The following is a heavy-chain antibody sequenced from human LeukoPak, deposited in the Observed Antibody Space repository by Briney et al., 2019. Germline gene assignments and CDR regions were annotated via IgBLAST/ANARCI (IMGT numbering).Heavy chain of an antibody. CDR3: ARRDSGSRGFDS. V-gene: IGHV3-21*01. D-gene: IGHD3-10*01. Sequence: GGSLRLSCAASGFTFSSYSMSWVRQAPGKGLEWVSSISSSSSYIYYADSVKGRFTVSRDNAKTSLYLQMNSLRAEDTAVYYCARRDSGSRGFDSWGQGTLVTVSS. CDR1: GFTFSSYS. CDR2: ISSSSSYI. J-gene: IGHJ4*02.